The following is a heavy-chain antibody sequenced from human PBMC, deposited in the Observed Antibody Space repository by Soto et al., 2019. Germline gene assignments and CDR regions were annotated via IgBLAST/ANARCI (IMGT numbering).Heavy chain of an antibody. CDR1: GFPFSDYA. CDR3: AKDLFPALSGKDYYYGLDV. J-gene: IGHJ6*02. Sequence: EMKLLESGGGLVQPWGSLRLSCAASGFPFSDYAMSWVRQAPGKGLQWVSVISSRGGDTYYADSVRGRFTISRDNSKSTLSLQMNSLRAEDTAIYYCAKDLFPALSGKDYYYGLDVWGPGTTVTVSS. CDR2: ISSRGGDT. V-gene: IGHV3-23*01. D-gene: IGHD1-20*01.